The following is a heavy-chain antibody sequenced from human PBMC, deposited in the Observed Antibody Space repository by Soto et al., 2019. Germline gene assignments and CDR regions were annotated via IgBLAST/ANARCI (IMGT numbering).Heavy chain of an antibody. J-gene: IGHJ4*02. CDR1: GNTFTYRY. Sequence: QMQLLQSWAELKKTGSSVTVSCKALGNTFTYRYLHWVRQAPGQALEWMGWITPFGGDVHYAQKFQERVTITRDRSINTAYMQMSSLRSEDTAMYFCAGGGAGSGPFTWELPDHWGQGTLVTVSS. CDR3: AGGGAGSGPFTWELPDH. CDR2: ITPFGGDV. V-gene: IGHV1-45*02. D-gene: IGHD1-26*01.